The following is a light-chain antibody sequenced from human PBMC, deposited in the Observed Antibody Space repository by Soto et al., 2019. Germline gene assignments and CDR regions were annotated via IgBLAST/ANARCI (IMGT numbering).Light chain of an antibody. Sequence: DIQMTQSPSTLSASVGDTVTITCRASQSISGWLAWYQQKPGKAPRLLIYHASSLEGGVPSRISGSGSETEFTLTISSLQPEDVAVYYCQQYKNYPPTFGQGTKVEIK. CDR3: QQYKNYPPT. CDR2: HAS. J-gene: IGKJ1*01. CDR1: QSISGW. V-gene: IGKV1-5*01.